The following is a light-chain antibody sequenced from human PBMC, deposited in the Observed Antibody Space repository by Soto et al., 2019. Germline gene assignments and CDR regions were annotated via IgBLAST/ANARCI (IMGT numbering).Light chain of an antibody. Sequence: EVVLTQSPGTLSLSPGERATLSCRASQSVSSSYLAWYQHKPGQAPRLLIYDASSRATGIPDRFSGSGSGTDFPLTISMLEAEVLAVYCCQQDSSSRTFGQGTKADIK. CDR3: QQDSSSRT. V-gene: IGKV3-20*01. CDR2: DAS. J-gene: IGKJ1*01. CDR1: QSVSSSY.